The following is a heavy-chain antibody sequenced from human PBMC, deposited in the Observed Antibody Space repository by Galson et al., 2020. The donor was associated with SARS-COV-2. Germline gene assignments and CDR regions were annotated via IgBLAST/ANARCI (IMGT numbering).Heavy chain of an antibody. CDR2: ISYDGSNK. CDR1: GFTFSSYA. J-gene: IGHJ6*02. CDR3: ARESIVVVTAIIYYYGMDV. D-gene: IGHD2-21*02. Sequence: GGSLRLSCAASGFTFSSYAMHWVRQAPGKGLEWVAVISYDGSNKYYADSVKGRFTISRDNSKNTLYLQMNSLRAEDTAVYYCARESIVVVTAIIYYYGMDVWGQGTTVTVSS. V-gene: IGHV3-30-3*01.